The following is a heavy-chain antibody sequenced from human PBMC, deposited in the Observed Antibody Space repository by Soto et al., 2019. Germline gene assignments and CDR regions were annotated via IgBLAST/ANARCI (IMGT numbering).Heavy chain of an antibody. J-gene: IGHJ3*02. CDR2: IYTSGST. Sequence: PSETLSLTCTVSGGSISSYYWSWIRQPAGKGLEWIGRIYTSGSTNYNPSLKSRVTMSVDTSKNQFSLKLSSVTAADTAVYYCARDIVNSWYLSLAFDIWGQGTMVTVSS. CDR3: ARDIVNSWYLSLAFDI. CDR1: GGSISSYY. D-gene: IGHD6-13*01. V-gene: IGHV4-4*07.